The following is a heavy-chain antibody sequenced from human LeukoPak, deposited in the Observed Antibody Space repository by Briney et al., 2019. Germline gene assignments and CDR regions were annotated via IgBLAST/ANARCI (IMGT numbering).Heavy chain of an antibody. CDR3: AELGITMIGGV. CDR2: ISSSGSTI. J-gene: IGHJ6*04. V-gene: IGHV3-48*03. Sequence: GRSLRLSCAASGFTFSSYGMHWVRQAPGKGLEWVSYISSSGSTICHADSVKGRFTISRDNAKNSLYLQMNSLRAEDTAVYYCAELGITMIGGVWGKGTTVTISS. CDR1: GFTFSSYG. D-gene: IGHD3-10*02.